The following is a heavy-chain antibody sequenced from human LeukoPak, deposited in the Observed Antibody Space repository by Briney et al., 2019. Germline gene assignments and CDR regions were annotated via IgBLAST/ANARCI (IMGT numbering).Heavy chain of an antibody. D-gene: IGHD6-13*01. CDR1: GFTFSDYY. J-gene: IGHJ4*02. Sequence: PGGSLRLPCAASGFTFSDYYMSWIRQAPGKVLEWVSYISSSGNTTYYADSVKGRFTISRDNAKNSLYLQMNSLRAEDTAVYYCARDGGSSWYFDYWGQGTLVTVSS. V-gene: IGHV3-11*01. CDR3: ARDGGSSWYFDY. CDR2: ISSSGNTT.